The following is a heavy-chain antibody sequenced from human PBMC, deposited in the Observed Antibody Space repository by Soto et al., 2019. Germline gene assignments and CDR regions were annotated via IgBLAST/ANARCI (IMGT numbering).Heavy chain of an antibody. J-gene: IGHJ4*02. Sequence: GGSLRLSCAASGFTFSNAWMNWVRQAPGKGLEWVGRIKSKADGETTDYASPVKGRFTISRDDSKNTLYLEMNSLKTEDTAVYCCTTGLTGTTRGNYWGQGTPVTVSS. V-gene: IGHV3-15*07. CDR2: IKSKADGETT. D-gene: IGHD1-7*01. CDR3: TTGLTGTTRGNY. CDR1: GFTFSNAW.